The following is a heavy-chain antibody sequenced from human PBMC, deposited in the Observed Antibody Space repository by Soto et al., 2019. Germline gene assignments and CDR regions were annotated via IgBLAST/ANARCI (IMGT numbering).Heavy chain of an antibody. V-gene: IGHV4-39*07. D-gene: IGHD1-26*01. Sequence: SETLSLTCTVSGGSISSSSYYWGWIRQPPGKGLEWIGSIYYSGSTYYNPSLKSRVTISVDTSKNQFSLKLSSVTAADTAVYYCASARGATTIDYWGQGTLVTVSS. J-gene: IGHJ4*02. CDR3: ASARGATTIDY. CDR1: GGSISSSSYY. CDR2: IYYSGST.